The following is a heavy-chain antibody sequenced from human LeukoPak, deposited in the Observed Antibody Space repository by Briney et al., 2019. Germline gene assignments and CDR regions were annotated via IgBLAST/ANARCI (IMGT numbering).Heavy chain of an antibody. V-gene: IGHV3-7*01. D-gene: IGHD2-21*02. Sequence: GGSLRLSCAASGFTFSTYSMNWVRQAPGKGLEWVANIKQDGSEKYYVDSVKGRFTISRDNAKNSLYLQMNSLRAEDTAVYYCARDTRYCGGDCYPEYFQHWGQGTLVTVSS. J-gene: IGHJ1*01. CDR2: IKQDGSEK. CDR1: GFTFSTYS. CDR3: ARDTRYCGGDCYPEYFQH.